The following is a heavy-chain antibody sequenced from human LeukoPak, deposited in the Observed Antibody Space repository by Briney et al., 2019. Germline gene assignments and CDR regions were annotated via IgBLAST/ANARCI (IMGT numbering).Heavy chain of an antibody. CDR2: ISYDGSNK. D-gene: IGHD3-22*01. V-gene: IGHV3-30-3*01. CDR1: GFTFSSCA. J-gene: IGHJ4*02. Sequence: GGSLRLSCAASGFTFSSCAMHWVRQAPGKGLEWVAVISYDGSNKYYADSVKGRFTISRDNSKNTLYLQMNSLRAEDTAVYYCARDRMYYYDSSGYPPDYWGQGTLVTVSS. CDR3: ARDRMYYYDSSGYPPDY.